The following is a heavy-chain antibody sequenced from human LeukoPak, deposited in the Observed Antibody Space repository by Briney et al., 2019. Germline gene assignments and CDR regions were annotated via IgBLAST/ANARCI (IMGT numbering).Heavy chain of an antibody. J-gene: IGHJ3*02. V-gene: IGHV1-18*01. CDR3: AREGEPMTSDAFDI. CDR1: GYTFTSYG. CDR2: ISAYNGNT. D-gene: IGHD3-16*01. Sequence: ASVKVSCKASGYTFTSYGISWVRQAPGQGLEWMGWISAYNGNTNYAQKLQGRVTMTTDTSTSTAYMELRSLRFDDTAVYYCAREGEPMTSDAFDIWGQGTMVTVSS.